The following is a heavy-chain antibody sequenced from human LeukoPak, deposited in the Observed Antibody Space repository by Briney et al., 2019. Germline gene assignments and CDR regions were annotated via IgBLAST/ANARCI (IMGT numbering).Heavy chain of an antibody. CDR2: IIPILGIA. J-gene: IGHJ6*02. V-gene: IGHV1-69*04. Sequence: GASVKVSCKASGYTFTSYAISWVRQAPGQGLEWMGRIIPILGIANYAQKFQGRVTITADKSTSTAYMELSSLRSEDTAVYYCARGSCSSTSCYYYYYYGMDVWGQGTTVTVSS. D-gene: IGHD2-2*01. CDR1: GYTFTSYA. CDR3: ARGSCSSTSCYYYYYYGMDV.